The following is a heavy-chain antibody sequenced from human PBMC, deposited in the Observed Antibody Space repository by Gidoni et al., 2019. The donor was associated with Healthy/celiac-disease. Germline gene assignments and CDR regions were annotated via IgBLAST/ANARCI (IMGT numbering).Heavy chain of an antibody. D-gene: IGHD3-9*01. CDR3: AKDPDFDWLKEEDAFDI. J-gene: IGHJ3*02. V-gene: IGHV3-9*01. CDR1: GFTFDDSA. CDR2: ISWNSGSI. Sequence: EVQLVESGGGLVQPGRSLRLSCAASGFTFDDSAMHWVRQAPGKGLEWVSGISWNSGSISYSDSVKGRFTSSRDNAKNSLYLQMNSLRAEDTALYYCAKDPDFDWLKEEDAFDIWGQGTMVTVSS.